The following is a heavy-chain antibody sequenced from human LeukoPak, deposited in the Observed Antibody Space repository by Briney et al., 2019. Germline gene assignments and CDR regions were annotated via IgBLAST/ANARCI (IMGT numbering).Heavy chain of an antibody. V-gene: IGHV4-59*08. CDR3: ARHVMDSGSSGYLTSSFDP. D-gene: IGHD3-22*01. Sequence: RASETLSLTCAVYGGPFSGYYWNWIRQPPGKGLEWIGYIYYSGSTNYNPSLKSRVTISVDTSKNQFSLKLSSVTAADTAVYYCARHVMDSGSSGYLTSSFDPWGQGTLVTISS. CDR2: IYYSGST. CDR1: GGPFSGYY. J-gene: IGHJ5*02.